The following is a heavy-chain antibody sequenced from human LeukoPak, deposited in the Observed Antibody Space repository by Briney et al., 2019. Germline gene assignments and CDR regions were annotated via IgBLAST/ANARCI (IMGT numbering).Heavy chain of an antibody. V-gene: IGHV3-23*01. CDR1: GFTFSSYA. J-gene: IGHJ6*03. CDR2: ISGSGGST. CDR3: AGRLKPPNHYYYMDV. D-gene: IGHD3-16*01. Sequence: QPGGSLRLSCAASGFTFSSYAMSWVRQAPGKGLEWVSAISGSGGSTYYADSVKGRFTISRDNSKNTLYLQMNSLRAEDTAVYYCAGRLKPPNHYYYMDVWGKGTTVTVSS.